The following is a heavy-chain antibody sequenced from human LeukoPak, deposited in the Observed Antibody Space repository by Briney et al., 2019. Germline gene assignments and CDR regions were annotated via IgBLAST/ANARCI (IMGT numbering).Heavy chain of an antibody. J-gene: IGHJ3*02. Sequence: GGSLRLSCAASGFTFDDYAMHWVRQAPGKGLEWVSGISWNSGSIGYADSVKGRFTISRDNAKNSLCLQMNSLRAEDMALYYCAKASSSLGGAFDIWGQGTMVTVSS. CDR2: ISWNSGSI. V-gene: IGHV3-9*03. CDR3: AKASSSLGGAFDI. D-gene: IGHD6-6*01. CDR1: GFTFDDYA.